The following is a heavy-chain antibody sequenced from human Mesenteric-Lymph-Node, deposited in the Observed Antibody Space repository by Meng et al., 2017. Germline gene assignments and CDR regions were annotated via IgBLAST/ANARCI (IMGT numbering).Heavy chain of an antibody. V-gene: IGHV3-74*01. CDR2: MNSDRSNI. Sequence: EVKLVESGGGLVQPGGSARISCAATGFTFSSYWMDWVHQEPGRGLVWVSDMNSDRSNIRYADSVKSRFTMFRDNGKNTLYLQMNSLRPEDKAVYYCARGGVMGGCDYWGHGTLVTVSS. CDR1: GFTFSSYW. CDR3: ARGGVMGGCDY. D-gene: IGHD3-16*01. J-gene: IGHJ4*01.